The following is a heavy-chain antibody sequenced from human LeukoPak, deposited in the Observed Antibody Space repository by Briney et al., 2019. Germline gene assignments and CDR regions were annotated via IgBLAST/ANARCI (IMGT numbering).Heavy chain of an antibody. Sequence: SVKVSCKASGYTFTSYGISWVRQAPGQGLEWMGGIIPIFGTANYAQKFQGRVTITTDESTSTAYMELSSLRSEDTAVYYCARGSYYYDSSGYYINYWGQGTLVTVSS. CDR3: ARGSYYYDSSGYYINY. V-gene: IGHV1-69*05. J-gene: IGHJ4*02. CDR1: GYTFTSYG. D-gene: IGHD3-22*01. CDR2: IIPIFGTA.